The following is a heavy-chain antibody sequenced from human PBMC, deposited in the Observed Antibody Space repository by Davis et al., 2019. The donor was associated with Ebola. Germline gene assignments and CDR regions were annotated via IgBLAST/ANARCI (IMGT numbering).Heavy chain of an antibody. CDR3: AKYDFWSGYPYYYYYYMDV. D-gene: IGHD3-3*01. V-gene: IGHV3-23*01. J-gene: IGHJ6*03. Sequence: SLHISFSPSVFPFPTSSINSFPPASPPCLYCFSSLPFGGDGTYYAASVQGRFTISRDNSKNTLYLQMNSLRAEDTAIYYCAKYDFWSGYPYYYYYYMDVWGKGTTVTVSS. CDR1: VFPFPTSS. CDR2: LPFGGDGT.